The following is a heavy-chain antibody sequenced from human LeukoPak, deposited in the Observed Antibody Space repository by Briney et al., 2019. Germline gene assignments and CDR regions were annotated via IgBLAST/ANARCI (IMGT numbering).Heavy chain of an antibody. CDR2: IYHSGST. CDR3: ARDGRSDYGDINWFDP. CDR1: GGSISSGSYY. Sequence: PSETLSLTCTVSGGSISSGSYYWSWIRQPPGKGLEWIGSIYHSGSTYYNPSLKSRVTISIDKSKNQFSLKVTSVTAADTAVYYCARDGRSDYGDINWFDPWGQGTLVTVSS. V-gene: IGHV4-39*07. D-gene: IGHD4-17*01. J-gene: IGHJ5*02.